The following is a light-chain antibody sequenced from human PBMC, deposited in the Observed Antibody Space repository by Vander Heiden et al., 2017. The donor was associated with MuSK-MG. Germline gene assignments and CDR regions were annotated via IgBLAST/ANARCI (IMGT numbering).Light chain of an antibody. V-gene: IGKV1-5*03. CDR1: QRISSW. J-gene: IGKJ3*01. Sequence: DIQMTQSPSTLSASVGDRVTITCRASQRISSWLAWYQQKPVKAPKLLIYKASSLESGVPSRFSGSGYGTEFTLTISSLQPDDFAPYYCQQYNSYSPFTFGHGTKVDI. CDR2: KAS. CDR3: QQYNSYSPFT.